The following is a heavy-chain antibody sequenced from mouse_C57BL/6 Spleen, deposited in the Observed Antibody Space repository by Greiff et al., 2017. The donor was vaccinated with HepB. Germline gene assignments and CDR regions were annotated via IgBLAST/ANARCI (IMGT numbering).Heavy chain of an antibody. V-gene: IGHV1-61*01. CDR1: GYTFTSYW. CDR3: ARCAAQATLFDY. J-gene: IGHJ2*01. CDR2: IYPSDSET. Sequence: QVQLQQPGAELVRPGSSVKLSCKASGYTFTSYWMDWVKQRPGQGLEWIGNIYPSDSETHYNQKFKDKATLTVDKSSSTAYMQLSSLTSEDSAVYYCARCAAQATLFDYWGQGTTLTVSS. D-gene: IGHD3-2*02.